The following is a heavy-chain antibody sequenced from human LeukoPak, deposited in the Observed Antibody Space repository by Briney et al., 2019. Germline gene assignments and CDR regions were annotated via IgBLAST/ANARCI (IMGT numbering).Heavy chain of an antibody. CDR2: IYADGSS. D-gene: IGHD3-10*01. CDR3: ARGYYYRT. Sequence: SETLSLTCTVSGGSVGSDNSYWNWIRQPAGKGLEWIGRIYADGSSTYTPSLQSIVTILIDTSKNQFALGLSSMTAADTAVYYCARGYYYRTWGQGTLVTVSS. V-gene: IGHV4-61*02. CDR1: GGSVGSDNSY. J-gene: IGHJ4*02.